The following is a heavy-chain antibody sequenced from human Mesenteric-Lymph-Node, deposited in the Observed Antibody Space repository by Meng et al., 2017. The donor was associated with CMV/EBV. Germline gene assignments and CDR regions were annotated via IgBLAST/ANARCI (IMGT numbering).Heavy chain of an antibody. Sequence: GESLKISCAASGFTFSSYSMNWVRQAPGKGLEWVSSISSSSSYIYYADSVKGRFTISRDNAKNTLYLQMNSLRAEDTAVYYCAKTYYDFWSGYSYGCCDAFDIWGQGTMVTVSS. D-gene: IGHD3-3*01. J-gene: IGHJ3*02. V-gene: IGHV3-21*01. CDR1: GFTFSSYS. CDR3: AKTYYDFWSGYSYGCCDAFDI. CDR2: ISSSSSYI.